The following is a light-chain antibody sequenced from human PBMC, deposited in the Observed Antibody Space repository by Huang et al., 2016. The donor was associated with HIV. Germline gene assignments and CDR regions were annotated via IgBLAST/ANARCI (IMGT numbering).Light chain of an antibody. J-gene: IGKJ4*01. CDR2: DAS. Sequence: IVLTQSPATLSLSPGERATLSCRAIMGVSSYLAWYQQKPGQSPRLLIYDASNRATGVPARFSGSGSGTDFTLTISSLEPEDFAVYYCQQRANWLTFGGGTKVEIK. CDR1: MGVSSY. V-gene: IGKV3-11*01. CDR3: QQRANWLT.